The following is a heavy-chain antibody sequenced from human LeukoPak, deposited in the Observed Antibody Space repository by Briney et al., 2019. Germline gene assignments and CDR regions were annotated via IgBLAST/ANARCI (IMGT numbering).Heavy chain of an antibody. J-gene: IGHJ6*02. D-gene: IGHD1-26*01. Sequence: SVKVSCKASGGTFSSYAISWVRQAPGQGLEWMGGIIPIFGTANYAQKFQGRVTITADESTSTAYMELSSLRSEDTAVYYCARNYRSSYGMDVWGQGATVTVSS. V-gene: IGHV1-69*01. CDR3: ARNYRSSYGMDV. CDR2: IIPIFGTA. CDR1: GGTFSSYA.